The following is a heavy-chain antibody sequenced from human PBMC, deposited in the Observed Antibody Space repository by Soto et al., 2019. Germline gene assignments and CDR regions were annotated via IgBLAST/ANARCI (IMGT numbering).Heavy chain of an antibody. CDR3: AKATATGGGAFEI. CDR1: GFICSSYD. D-gene: IGHD2-8*02. CDR2: ILVGGST. J-gene: IGHJ3*02. Sequence: GSLRLSCAVSGFICSSYDMIWVRQAPGKGLEWVSTILVGGSTHYEDSVKGRFTISRDTSKNTVYLQMNSLTAGDTAVYYCAKATATGGGAFEIYGQGTMVTVSS. V-gene: IGHV3-23*01.